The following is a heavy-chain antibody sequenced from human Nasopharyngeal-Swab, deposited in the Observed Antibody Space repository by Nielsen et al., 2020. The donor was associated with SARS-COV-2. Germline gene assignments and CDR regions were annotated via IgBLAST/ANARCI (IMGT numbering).Heavy chain of an antibody. CDR3: ATQRLDYYYDSSGYYSNWFDP. J-gene: IGHJ5*02. CDR2: IYHSGST. D-gene: IGHD3-22*01. Sequence: SETLSLTCTVSGGSISSYSWSWIRQSPGKGLEWIGYIYHSGSTNYNPSLKSRVTISVDTSKNQFSLKLSSVTAADTAVYYCATQRLDYYYDSSGYYSNWFDPWGQGTLVTVSS. CDR1: GGSISSYS. V-gene: IGHV4-59*08.